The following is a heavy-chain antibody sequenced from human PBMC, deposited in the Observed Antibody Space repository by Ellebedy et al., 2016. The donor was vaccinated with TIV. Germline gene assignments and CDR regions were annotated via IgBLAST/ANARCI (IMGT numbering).Heavy chain of an antibody. CDR2: IKQDGSEK. CDR3: ARRRGSYSFDY. D-gene: IGHD1-26*01. CDR1: GFTFGSYW. J-gene: IGHJ4*02. V-gene: IGHV3-7*01. Sequence: GESLKISCAASGFTFGSYWMSWVRQAPGTGLEWVATIKQDGSEKNYVDSVKGRLAISRDNARSSLYLQMNSLSAEDTAVYYCARRRGSYSFDYWGQGTLVTVSS.